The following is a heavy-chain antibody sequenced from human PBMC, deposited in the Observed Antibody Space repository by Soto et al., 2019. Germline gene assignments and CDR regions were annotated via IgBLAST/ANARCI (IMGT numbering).Heavy chain of an antibody. CDR3: AKESGDYPYYYYGMDV. D-gene: IGHD4-17*01. V-gene: IGHV3-30*18. J-gene: IGHJ6*02. CDR2: ISYDGSNK. Sequence: PGGSLRLSCAASGFTLSSYGMHWVRQAPGKGLEWVAVISYDGSNKYYADSVKGRFTISRDNSKNTLYLQMNSLRAEDTAVYYCAKESGDYPYYYYGMDVWGQGTTVTVSS. CDR1: GFTLSSYG.